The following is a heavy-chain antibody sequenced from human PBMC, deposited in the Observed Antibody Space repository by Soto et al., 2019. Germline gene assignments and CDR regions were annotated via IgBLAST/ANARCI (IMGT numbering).Heavy chain of an antibody. CDR3: ARGNFRVDIVAKKNYGMDV. Sequence: AASVKVSCKASGYTFTSYGISWVRQAPGQGLEWMGWMSAYNGNTNYAQKLQGRVTMTTETSTSTAYMGLRSLRSDDTAVYYCARGNFRVDIVAKKNYGMDVWGQGTTVTVSS. CDR1: GYTFTSYG. CDR2: MSAYNGNT. J-gene: IGHJ6*02. V-gene: IGHV1-18*01. D-gene: IGHD5-12*01.